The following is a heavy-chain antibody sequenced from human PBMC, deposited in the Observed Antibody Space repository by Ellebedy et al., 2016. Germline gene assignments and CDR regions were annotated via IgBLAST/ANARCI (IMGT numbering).Heavy chain of an antibody. V-gene: IGHV3-20*04. D-gene: IGHD1-1*01. J-gene: IGHJ4*02. CDR2: INWNGGST. Sequence: GGSLRLSCEASGFNFGDYGMSWVRQAPGKGLEWVSGINWNGGSTGYADSVKGRFTISRDNAKNSLYLQMNSLRAEDTAVYYFATGGLERRYWGQGTLVTVSS. CDR3: ATGGLERRY. CDR1: GFNFGDYG.